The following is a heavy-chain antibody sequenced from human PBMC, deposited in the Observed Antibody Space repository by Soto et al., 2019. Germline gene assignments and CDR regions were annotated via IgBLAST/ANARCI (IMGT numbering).Heavy chain of an antibody. D-gene: IGHD3-9*01. V-gene: IGHV4-34*01. CDR2: INHSGST. Sequence: SETLSLTCAVYGGSFSGYYWSWIRQPPGKGLEWIGEINHSGSTNYNPSLKSRVTISVDTSKNQFSLKLSSVTAADTAVYYCARVSGTYYDILTGYRGTTYYYYYGMDVWGQGTTVTAP. CDR3: ARVSGTYYDILTGYRGTTYYYYYGMDV. CDR1: GGSFSGYY. J-gene: IGHJ6*02.